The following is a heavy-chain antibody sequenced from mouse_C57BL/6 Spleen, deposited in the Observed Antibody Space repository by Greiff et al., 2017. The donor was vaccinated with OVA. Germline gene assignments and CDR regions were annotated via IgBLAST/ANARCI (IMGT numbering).Heavy chain of an antibody. J-gene: IGHJ4*01. CDR3: ASAFYYGSSHYYAMDY. V-gene: IGHV1-26*01. CDR1: GYTFTDYY. CDR2: INPNNGGT. Sequence: EVQLQQSGPELVKPGASVTISCKASGYTFTDYYMNWVKQSPGKSLEWIGDINPNNGGTSYNQKFKGKATLTVDKSSSTAYMELRSLTSEDSAVYYCASAFYYGSSHYYAMDYWGQGTSVTVSS. D-gene: IGHD1-1*01.